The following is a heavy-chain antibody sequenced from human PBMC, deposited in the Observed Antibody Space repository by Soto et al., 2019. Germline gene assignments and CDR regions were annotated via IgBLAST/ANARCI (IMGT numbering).Heavy chain of an antibody. Sequence: PGESLKISCKGSGYSFTRYWIGLVRQMRGECLEWMEISDPGDSDTRHSPSFQGQVTISADKSISTAYLQWSSLKASDTAMYYCARGLDYYYYGMDVWGQGTTVTVSS. CDR3: ARGLDYYYYGMDV. CDR1: GYSFTRYW. V-gene: IGHV5-51*01. CDR2: SDPGDSDT. J-gene: IGHJ6*02.